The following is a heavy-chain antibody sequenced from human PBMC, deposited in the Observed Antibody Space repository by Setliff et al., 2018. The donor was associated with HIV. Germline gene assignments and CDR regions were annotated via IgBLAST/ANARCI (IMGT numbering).Heavy chain of an antibody. J-gene: IGHJ4*02. CDR2: IIPIFGTA. CDR3: ARGSHRSIDSLTAHYGY. Sequence: SVKVSCKASGGTFSSYAISWVRQAPGQGLEWMGRIIPIFGTANYAQKFQGRVTITADKSTSTAYMELRSLRSDDTAVYYCARGSHRSIDSLTAHYGYWGQGTLVTVSS. CDR1: GGTFSSYA. D-gene: IGHD3-9*01. V-gene: IGHV1-69*06.